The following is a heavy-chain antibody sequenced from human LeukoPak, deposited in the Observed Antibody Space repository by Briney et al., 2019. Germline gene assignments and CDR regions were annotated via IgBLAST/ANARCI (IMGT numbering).Heavy chain of an antibody. D-gene: IGHD6-19*01. Sequence: PSETLSLTCTVSGGSISSYYWSWLRQPPGKGLEWIGYIYYGGSTNYNPSLKSRVTISVDTSKNQFSLKLSSVTAADTAVYYCARDRAVAVGAFDIWGQGTMVTVSS. CDR3: ARDRAVAVGAFDI. V-gene: IGHV4-59*01. CDR2: IYYGGST. CDR1: GGSISSYY. J-gene: IGHJ3*02.